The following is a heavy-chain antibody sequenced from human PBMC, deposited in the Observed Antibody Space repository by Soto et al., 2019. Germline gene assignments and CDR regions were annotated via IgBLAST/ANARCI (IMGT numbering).Heavy chain of an antibody. Sequence: SQTLSLTCVISGDSVSSNLAAWNWIRQSPSRGLEWLGRTYYRSKWYNDYAESVKSRITINVDTSKNQFSLQLNSVTPEDTAVYYCARAIQNYKRIKGNGNNGFDIWGQGTKVTVSS. CDR3: ARAIQNYKRIKGNGNNGFDI. V-gene: IGHV6-1*01. D-gene: IGHD1-20*01. CDR1: GDSVSSNLAA. J-gene: IGHJ3*02. CDR2: TYYRSKWYN.